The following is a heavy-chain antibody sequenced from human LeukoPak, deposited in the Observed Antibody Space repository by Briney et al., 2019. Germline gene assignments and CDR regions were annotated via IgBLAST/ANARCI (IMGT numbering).Heavy chain of an antibody. CDR2: INHSGST. Sequence: SSETLSLTCAVYGGSFSGYYWSWIRQPPGKGLEWIGEINHSGSTNYNPSLKSRVTISVDTSKNQFSLKLSSVTAADTAVYYCARQVDNVAAAGLRFDYWGQGTLVTVSS. D-gene: IGHD6-13*01. CDR3: ARQVDNVAAAGLRFDY. CDR1: GGSFSGYY. V-gene: IGHV4-34*01. J-gene: IGHJ4*02.